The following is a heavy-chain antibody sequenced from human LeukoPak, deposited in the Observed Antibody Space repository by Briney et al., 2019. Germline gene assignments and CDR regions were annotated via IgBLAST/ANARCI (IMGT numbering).Heavy chain of an antibody. J-gene: IGHJ4*02. CDR3: ARARITMVRGVTRYYFDY. V-gene: IGHV4-30-4*01. CDR2: IYYSGST. CDR1: GGSISSADYY. Sequence: SQTLSLTCTVSGGSISSADYYWSWIRQPPGKGLEWIGYIYYSGSTYYNPSLKSRVTISVDTSKNQFPLELSSVTAADTAVYYCARARITMVRGVTRYYFDYWGQGTLVTVSS. D-gene: IGHD3-10*01.